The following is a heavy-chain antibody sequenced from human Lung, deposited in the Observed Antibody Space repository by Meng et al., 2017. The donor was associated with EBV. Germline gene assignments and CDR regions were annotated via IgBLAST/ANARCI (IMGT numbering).Heavy chain of an antibody. V-gene: IGHV3-74*01. Sequence: EVRLVGAGGALVQPGGSLRLSCAASEFTLRRYWMHWVRQGPGKEPLWVSRINEDGTITNYADSVKGRFTISRDNAKNTLYLQMNNLRAEDTAVYYCSRDLAGSDDYWGRGTLVTVSS. D-gene: IGHD1-14*01. CDR1: EFTLRRYW. CDR2: INEDGTIT. J-gene: IGHJ4*02. CDR3: SRDLAGSDDY.